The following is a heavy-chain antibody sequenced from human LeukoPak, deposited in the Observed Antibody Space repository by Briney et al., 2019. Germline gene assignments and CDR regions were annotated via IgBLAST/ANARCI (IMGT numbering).Heavy chain of an antibody. CDR1: GGSISSYY. J-gene: IGHJ5*02. CDR3: ARDLKWFGAFDP. V-gene: IGHV4-4*07. D-gene: IGHD3-10*01. Sequence: SETLSLTCTVSGGSISSYYWSWIRQPAGKGLEWIGRIYTSGSTNYNPSLKSRVTMSVDTSKNQFSLNLSSVTAADTAVYYCARDLKWFGAFDPWGQGTLVTVSS. CDR2: IYTSGST.